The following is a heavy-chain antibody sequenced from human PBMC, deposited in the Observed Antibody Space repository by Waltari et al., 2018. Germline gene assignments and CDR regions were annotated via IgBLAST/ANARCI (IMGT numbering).Heavy chain of an antibody. V-gene: IGHV1-69*01. J-gene: IGHJ4*02. D-gene: IGHD3-22*01. CDR1: GGTFSSYA. CDR2: VIPIFGTA. Sequence: QVQLVQSGAEVKKPGSSVKVSCKASGGTFSSYAIIWVRQAPGQGLEWMGGVIPIFGTANYAQKFQGRVTITADESTSTAYMELSSLRSEDTAVYYCARSLATNYYDSSGYLDYWGQGTLVTVSS. CDR3: ARSLATNYYDSSGYLDY.